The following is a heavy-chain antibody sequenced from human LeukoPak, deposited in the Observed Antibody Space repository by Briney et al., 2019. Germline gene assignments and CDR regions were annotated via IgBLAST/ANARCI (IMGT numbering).Heavy chain of an antibody. V-gene: IGHV3-21*01. CDR1: GFTFSSYS. D-gene: IGHD6-13*01. CDR2: ISSSSSYI. Sequence: KTGGSLRLSCAASGFTFSSYSMNWVRQAPGKWLEWVSSISSSSSYIYSADSVKGRFTISRDNAKNSLYLQMNSLRVEDTAVYYXXXXXSPPYTSSWPYYFDYWGQGTLVTVSS. CDR3: XXXXSPPYTSSWPYYFDY. J-gene: IGHJ4*02.